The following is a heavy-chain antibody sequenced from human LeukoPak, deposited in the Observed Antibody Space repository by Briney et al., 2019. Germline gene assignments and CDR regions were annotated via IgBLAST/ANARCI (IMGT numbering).Heavy chain of an antibody. D-gene: IGHD5-18*01. J-gene: IGHJ5*02. CDR2: INHSGST. CDR1: GGSFSGYY. CDR3: ARHDPWLWRWFDP. V-gene: IGHV4-34*01. Sequence: SETLSLTCVVNGGSFSGYYWSWIRQPPGKGLEWIGEINHSGSTNYNPSLKSRVTISVDKSKNQFSLKLSFVTAADTAVYYCARHDPWLWRWFDPWGQGTLVTVSS.